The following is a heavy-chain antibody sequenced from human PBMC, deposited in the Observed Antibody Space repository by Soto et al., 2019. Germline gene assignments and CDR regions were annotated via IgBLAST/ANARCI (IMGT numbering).Heavy chain of an antibody. CDR2: ISYDGSNK. V-gene: IGHV3-30*18. D-gene: IGHD6-13*01. CDR1: GFTFGSYG. Sequence: HPGGSLRLSCAASGFTFGSYGMHWVRQAPGKGLEWVAVISYDGSNKYYADSVKGRFTISRDNSKNTLYLQMNSLRAEDTAVYYCAKDLNHDSSSWYSIYYGMDVWGQGTTVTVSS. J-gene: IGHJ6*02. CDR3: AKDLNHDSSSWYSIYYGMDV.